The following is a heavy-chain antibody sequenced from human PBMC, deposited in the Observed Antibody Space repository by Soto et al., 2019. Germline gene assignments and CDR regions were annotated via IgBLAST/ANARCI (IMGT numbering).Heavy chain of an antibody. Sequence: EVQLLESGGGLVQPGGSLRLSCAASGFTFSSYAMSWVRQAPGKGLEWVSAISGSGGSTYYADSVKGRFTISRDNSKNTLYLQMNSRRAEDTAVFYCAKAIVVVPAAVRGYYFDHWGQGTLVTVSS. V-gene: IGHV3-23*01. D-gene: IGHD2-2*01. J-gene: IGHJ4*02. CDR2: ISGSGGST. CDR3: AKAIVVVPAAVRGYYFDH. CDR1: GFTFSSYA.